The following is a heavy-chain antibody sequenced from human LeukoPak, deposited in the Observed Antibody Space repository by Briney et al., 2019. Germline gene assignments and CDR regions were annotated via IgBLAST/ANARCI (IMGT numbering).Heavy chain of an antibody. CDR2: ISGSGDTT. CDR1: GFTFTTYA. J-gene: IGHJ4*02. Sequence: GGSLRLSCTASGFTFTTYAMNWVRQAPGKGLEWVSVISGSGDTTYYADSVKGRFTISRDNSKNTLYLQMNSLRAEDTAVYHCAKAISSTTFYFDYWGQGTLVTVSS. CDR3: AKAISSTTFYFDY. V-gene: IGHV3-23*01. D-gene: IGHD6-6*01.